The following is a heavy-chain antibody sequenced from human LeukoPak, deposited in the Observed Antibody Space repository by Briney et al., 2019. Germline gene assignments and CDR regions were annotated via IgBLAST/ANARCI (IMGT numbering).Heavy chain of an antibody. Sequence: SETLSLTCTVSGGSISSYYWTWIRQPPGKGLEWIGYIYYSGSTNYNPSLKSRVTISVDTSKNQFSLKLSSVTAADTAVYYCARVRRSYDILTGYYENLDNWFDPWGQGTLVTVSS. V-gene: IGHV4-59*08. CDR3: ARVRRSYDILTGYYENLDNWFDP. D-gene: IGHD3-9*01. CDR1: GGSISSYY. J-gene: IGHJ5*02. CDR2: IYYSGST.